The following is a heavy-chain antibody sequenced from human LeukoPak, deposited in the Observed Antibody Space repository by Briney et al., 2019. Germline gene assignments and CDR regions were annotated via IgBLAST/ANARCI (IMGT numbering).Heavy chain of an antibody. CDR2: IGTAGDT. J-gene: IGHJ4*02. Sequence: PGGSLRLSCAASGFTFSSYDMHWVRQATGKGLEWVSAIGTAGDTYYPGSVKGRFTISRENAKNSLYLQMNSLRAGDTAVYYCARAGIAVAGYDYWGQGTLVTVSS. CDR3: ARAGIAVAGYDY. CDR1: GFTFSSYD. D-gene: IGHD6-19*01. V-gene: IGHV3-13*01.